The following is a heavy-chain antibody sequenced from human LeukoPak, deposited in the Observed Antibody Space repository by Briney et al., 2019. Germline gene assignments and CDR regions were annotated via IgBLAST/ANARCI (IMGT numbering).Heavy chain of an antibody. Sequence: SETLSLTCTVSGGSISGYYWSWIRHFPGKGLEWIGYINYSGSTNYNPSLKSRVTISLDTSKNQFSLKLSSVTAADTAVYYRARSRRGDVFDYWGQGTLVTVSS. CDR3: ARSRRGDVFDY. J-gene: IGHJ4*02. D-gene: IGHD4-17*01. CDR1: GGSISGYY. CDR2: INYSGST. V-gene: IGHV4-59*12.